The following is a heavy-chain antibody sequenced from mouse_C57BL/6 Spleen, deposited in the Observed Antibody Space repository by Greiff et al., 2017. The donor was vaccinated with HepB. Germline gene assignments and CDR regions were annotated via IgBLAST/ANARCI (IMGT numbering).Heavy chain of an antibody. Sequence: EVKLMESEGGLVQPGSSMKLSCTASGFTFSDYYMAWVRQVPEKGLEWVANINYDGSSTYYLDSLKSRFIISRDNAKNILYLQMSSLKSEDTATYYCARVGITTVVAEWYFDVWGTGTTVTVSS. CDR3: ARVGITTVVAEWYFDV. J-gene: IGHJ1*03. D-gene: IGHD1-1*01. CDR2: INYDGSST. V-gene: IGHV5-16*01. CDR1: GFTFSDYY.